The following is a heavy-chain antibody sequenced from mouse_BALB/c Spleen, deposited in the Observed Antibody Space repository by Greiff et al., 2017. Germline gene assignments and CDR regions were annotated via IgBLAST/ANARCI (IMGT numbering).Heavy chain of an antibody. D-gene: IGHD2-4*01. Sequence: EVQVVESGGGLVKHGGSLKLSCAASGFTFSSYAMSWVRQSPEKRLEWVAEISSGGSYTYYPDTVTGRFTISRDNAKNTLYLEMSSLRSEDTAMYYCARFYDYDALYAMDYWGQGTSVTVSS. CDR1: GFTFSSYA. CDR3: ARFYDYDALYAMDY. V-gene: IGHV5-9-4*01. J-gene: IGHJ4*01. CDR2: ISSGGSYT.